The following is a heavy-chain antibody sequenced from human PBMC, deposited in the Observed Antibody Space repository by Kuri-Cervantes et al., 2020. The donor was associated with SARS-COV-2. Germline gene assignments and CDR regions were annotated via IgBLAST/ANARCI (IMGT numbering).Heavy chain of an antibody. CDR2: IYYSGST. Sequence: ESLKISCTVSGGPISSYYWSWIRQPPGKGLEWIGYIYYSGSTNYNPSLKSRVTISVDTSKNQFSLKLSSVTAADTAVYYCASDNGLYWGQGTLVTVSS. V-gene: IGHV4-59*01. CDR1: GGPISSYY. J-gene: IGHJ4*02. CDR3: ASDNGLY.